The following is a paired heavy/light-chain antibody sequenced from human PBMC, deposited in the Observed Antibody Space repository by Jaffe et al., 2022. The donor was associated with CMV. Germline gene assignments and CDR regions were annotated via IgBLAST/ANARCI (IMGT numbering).Light chain of an antibody. V-gene: IGLV1-44*01. Sequence: QSVLTQPPSASGTPGQRVTISCSGSSSNIGSNTVNWYQQLPGTAPKLLIYSNNQRPSGVPDRFSGSKSGTSASLAISGLQSEDEADYYCAAWDDSLNGLFGGGTKLTVL. CDR3: AAWDDSLNGL. CDR1: SSNIGSNT. J-gene: IGLJ2*01. CDR2: SNN.
Heavy chain of an antibody. Sequence: QVQLQESGPGLVKPSETLSLTCTVSGGSISNYYWSWIRQPAGKGLEWIGRIHTSGSTNYNPSLKSRVTMSVDTSKKQLSLRLSSVTAADTAVYYCARCGVLRSSYYYGMDVWGQGTTVTVSS. V-gene: IGHV4-4*07. CDR3: ARCGVLRSSYYYGMDV. CDR1: GGSISNYY. CDR2: IHTSGST. J-gene: IGHJ6*02. D-gene: IGHD3-10*01.